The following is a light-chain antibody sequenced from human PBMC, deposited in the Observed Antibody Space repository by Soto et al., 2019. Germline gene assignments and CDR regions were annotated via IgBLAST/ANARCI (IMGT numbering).Light chain of an antibody. CDR3: QSYDSSLSGWV. J-gene: IGLJ3*02. V-gene: IGLV1-40*01. Sequence: QSVLTQPPSVSGAPGQRVTISCTGGSSNIAAGYDVHWYQQLPGTAPKLLIYGNSNRPSGVPDRFSGSKSGTSASLAITGLQAEDEADYYCQSYDSSLSGWVFGGGTKLTVL. CDR2: GNS. CDR1: SSNIAAGYD.